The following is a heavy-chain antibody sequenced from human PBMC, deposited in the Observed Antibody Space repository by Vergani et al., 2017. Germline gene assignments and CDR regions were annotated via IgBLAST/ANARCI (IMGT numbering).Heavy chain of an antibody. D-gene: IGHD5-18*01. Sequence: QVQLVESGGGVVQPGRSLRLSCAASGFTFSSYGMHWVRQAPGKGLEWGAVISYAGSNKYYGDSVKGRFTIARDNSKTTLYLQMNSLRAEDTAVYYCARGLYSYGHGMAFDIWGQGTMVTVSS. J-gene: IGHJ3*02. CDR1: GFTFSSYG. V-gene: IGHV3-30*03. CDR3: ARGLYSYGHGMAFDI. CDR2: ISYAGSNK.